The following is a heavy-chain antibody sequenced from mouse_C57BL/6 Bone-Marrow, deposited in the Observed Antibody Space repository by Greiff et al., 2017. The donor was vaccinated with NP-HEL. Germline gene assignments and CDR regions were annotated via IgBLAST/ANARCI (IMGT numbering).Heavy chain of an antibody. D-gene: IGHD1-1*02. CDR1: GYAFTNYL. CDR3: LVPYAMDY. V-gene: IGHV1-54*01. CDR2: INPGSGGT. Sequence: QVQLQQSGAELVRPGTSVKVSCKASGYAFTNYLIEWVKQRPGQGLEWIGVINPGSGGTNYNEKFKGKGTLTADKSSSTAYMQLSSLTFEDSAVYFCLVPYAMDYWGQGTSVTVSS. J-gene: IGHJ4*01.